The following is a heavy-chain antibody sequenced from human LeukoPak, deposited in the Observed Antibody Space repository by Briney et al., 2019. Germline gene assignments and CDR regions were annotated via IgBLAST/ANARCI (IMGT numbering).Heavy chain of an antibody. CDR2: ISYDGSNK. Sequence: GGSLRLSCAASGFTFSSYAMHWVRQAPGKGLEWVAVISYDGSNKYYADSVKGRFTISRDNSKNTLYLQMNSLRAEDTAVYYCARAPYYDSSGYHDYWGQGTLVTVSS. V-gene: IGHV3-30*04. CDR1: GFTFSSYA. D-gene: IGHD3-22*01. CDR3: ARAPYYDSSGYHDY. J-gene: IGHJ4*02.